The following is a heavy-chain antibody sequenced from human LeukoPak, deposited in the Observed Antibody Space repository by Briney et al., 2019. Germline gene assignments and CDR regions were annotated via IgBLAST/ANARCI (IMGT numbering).Heavy chain of an antibody. CDR3: ARGRPHGNDY. CDR1: GFTFSSYW. J-gene: IGHJ4*02. Sequence: GGSLRLSCAASGFTFSSYWMNWVRQAPGKGLVWVSRIASDGSSTTYADSVKGRFSISRDNAKNTLYLQMNSLRAEDTAVYYCARGRPHGNDYWGQGTLVTVSS. V-gene: IGHV3-74*01. D-gene: IGHD4-23*01. CDR2: IASDGSST.